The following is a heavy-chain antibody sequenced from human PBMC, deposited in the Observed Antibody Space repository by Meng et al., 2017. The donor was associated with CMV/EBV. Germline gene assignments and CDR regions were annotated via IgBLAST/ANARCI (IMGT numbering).Heavy chain of an antibody. J-gene: IGHJ1*01. D-gene: IGHD6-13*01. V-gene: IGHV4-61*01. Sequence: ESLKISCTVSGGSVSSGSYFWSWIRQPPGKGLEWIGYIYYSGSTNYNPSLKSRVTISVDTSKNQFSLRLTSVTAADTAVYYCARGGYSSSWYRYFQHWGQGTLVTVSS. CDR2: IYYSGST. CDR1: GGSVSSGSYF. CDR3: ARGGYSSSWYRYFQH.